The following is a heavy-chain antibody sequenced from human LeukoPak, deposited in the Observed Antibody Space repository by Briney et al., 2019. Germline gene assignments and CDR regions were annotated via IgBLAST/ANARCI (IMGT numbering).Heavy chain of an antibody. CDR3: ARLAGYYYGSGSAWRYYFDY. CDR2: INWNGGST. Sequence: GGSLRLSCAASGFTFVDYGMSWVRQAPGKGLEWVSGINWNGGSTGYADSVKGRFTISRDNAKNSLYLQMNSLRAEDTALYYCARLAGYYYGSGSAWRYYFDYWGQGTLVTVSS. D-gene: IGHD3-10*01. CDR1: GFTFVDYG. J-gene: IGHJ4*02. V-gene: IGHV3-20*04.